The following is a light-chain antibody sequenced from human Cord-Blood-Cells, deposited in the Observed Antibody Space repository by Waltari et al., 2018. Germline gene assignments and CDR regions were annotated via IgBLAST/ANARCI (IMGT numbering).Light chain of an antibody. J-gene: IGKJ2*01. CDR3: QQSYSTPYT. CDR2: AAS. V-gene: IGKV1-39*01. CDR1: QSISSY. Sequence: DSQMTQSPSSLSASVGDSVTITCRASQSISSYLNWYQQKPGKAPKLLIYAASSLQSGVPSRFSGSGSGTDFTLTIRSLQPEDFATYYCQQSYSTPYTFGQGTKLEIK.